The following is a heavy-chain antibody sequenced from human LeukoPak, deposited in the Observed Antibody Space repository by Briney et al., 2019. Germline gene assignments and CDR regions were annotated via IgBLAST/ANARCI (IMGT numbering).Heavy chain of an antibody. CDR2: IKQDGSEK. CDR3: ARSLWFGEAEGAFDI. Sequence: GGSLRLSCAASGFTFSSYWMSWVRQAPGKGLEWVANIKQDGSEKYYVDSVKGRFTISRDNAKNSLYLQMNSLRAEDTAVYYCARSLWFGEAEGAFDIWGQGTMVTVSS. CDR1: GFTFSSYW. J-gene: IGHJ3*02. D-gene: IGHD3-10*01. V-gene: IGHV3-7*01.